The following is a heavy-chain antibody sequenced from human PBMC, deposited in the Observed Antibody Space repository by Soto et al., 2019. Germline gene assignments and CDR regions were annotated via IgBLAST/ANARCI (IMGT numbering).Heavy chain of an antibody. D-gene: IGHD2-2*01. Sequence: GGSLRLSCAASGFTFSSYAMSWVRQAPGKGLEWVSAISGSGGSTYYADSVKGRFTISRDNSKNTLYLQMNSLRAEDTAVYYCAKEMGAVVPAAMPVPDYWGQGTLVTVSS. J-gene: IGHJ4*02. CDR1: GFTFSSYA. CDR3: AKEMGAVVPAAMPVPDY. CDR2: ISGSGGST. V-gene: IGHV3-23*01.